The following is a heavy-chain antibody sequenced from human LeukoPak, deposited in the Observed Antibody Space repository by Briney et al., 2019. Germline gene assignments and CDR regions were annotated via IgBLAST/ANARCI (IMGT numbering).Heavy chain of an antibody. CDR3: ARLMDPSVSPDY. J-gene: IGHJ4*02. D-gene: IGHD5/OR15-5a*01. CDR1: EFTFNIYH. Sequence: GGSLRLSCAASEFTFNIYHMNWVRQAPEKGLEWVSYISSSSDTIYYADSVKGRFTISRDNAKNSLYLQMNSLSAEDTAVYYCARLMDPSVSPDYWGQGTLVTVSS. V-gene: IGHV3-48*04. CDR2: ISSSSDTI.